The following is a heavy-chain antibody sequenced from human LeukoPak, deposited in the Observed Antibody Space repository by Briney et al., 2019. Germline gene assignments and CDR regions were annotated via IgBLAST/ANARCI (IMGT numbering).Heavy chain of an antibody. Sequence: TETLSLTCTVSGYSITSGYYWAWIRQSPGKGLEWIGSIYHSGNTYYNPSLKSRVIILVDTSKNQFSLQLGSVTPTDTAVYYCARAGYCSGVSCYSAVPGKYWGQGALVTVSS. D-gene: IGHD2-15*01. CDR1: GYSITSGYY. CDR3: ARAGYCSGVSCYSAVPGKY. V-gene: IGHV4-38-2*02. J-gene: IGHJ4*02. CDR2: IYHSGNT.